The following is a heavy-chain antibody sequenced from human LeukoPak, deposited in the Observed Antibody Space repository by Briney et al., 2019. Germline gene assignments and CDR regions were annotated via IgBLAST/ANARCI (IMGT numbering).Heavy chain of an antibody. CDR3: AKWFGESHHLFDY. Sequence: GGSLRLSCAASGFTFSSYSMTWVRQAPGKGLEWVSSISRSSSYIYYADSVKGRFTISRDNAKNSLFLQMNSLRAEDTAVYYCAKWFGESHHLFDYWGQGTLVTVSS. V-gene: IGHV3-21*04. CDR2: ISRSSSYI. D-gene: IGHD3-10*01. CDR1: GFTFSSYS. J-gene: IGHJ4*02.